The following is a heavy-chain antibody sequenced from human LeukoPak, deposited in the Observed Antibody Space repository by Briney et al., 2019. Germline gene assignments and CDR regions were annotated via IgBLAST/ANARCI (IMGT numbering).Heavy chain of an antibody. CDR1: GGSISSSSYY. D-gene: IGHD3-10*01. CDR2: IYYSGST. V-gene: IGHV4-39*01. J-gene: IGHJ4*02. Sequence: NPSETLSLTCTVSGGSISSSSYYWGWIRQPPGKGLEWIGSIYYSGSTYYNPSLKSRVTISVDTSKNQFSLKLSSVTAADTAVYYCARGWLRFGVDYWGQGTLVTVSS. CDR3: ARGWLRFGVDY.